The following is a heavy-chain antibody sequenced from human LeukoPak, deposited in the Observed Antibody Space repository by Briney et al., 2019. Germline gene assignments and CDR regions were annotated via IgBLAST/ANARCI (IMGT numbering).Heavy chain of an antibody. D-gene: IGHD3-10*01. CDR3: TRTLHYYGSGTYQPSDY. CDR2: IRSKAYGGTT. V-gene: IGHV3-49*04. J-gene: IGHJ4*02. CDR1: GFTFGDYA. Sequence: QPGRSLRLSCTASGFTFGDYAMSWVRQAPGKGLEWVGFIRSKAYGGTTEYAASVKGRFTISRDDSKSIAYLQMNSLETEDTAVYYCTRTLHYYGSGTYQPSDYWGQGTLVTVSS.